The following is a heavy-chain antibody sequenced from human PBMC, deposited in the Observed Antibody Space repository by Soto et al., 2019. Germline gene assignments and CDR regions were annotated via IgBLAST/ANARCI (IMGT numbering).Heavy chain of an antibody. CDR1: GFTVSSKY. CDR3: ARYDVLCDGGRCYGVTLDV. V-gene: IGHV3-66*01. D-gene: IGHD2-15*01. Sequence: EVQLVESGGGLVQHGGSLRLSCAAAGFTVSSKYMSWVRQAPGKGLEWVSLIQSGGPTYYADSVKGRFTISRDTSENTVHLQMDSLRAEDTAVYYCARYDVLCDGGRCYGVTLDVWGKGTTVTVSS. CDR2: IQSGGPT. J-gene: IGHJ6*04.